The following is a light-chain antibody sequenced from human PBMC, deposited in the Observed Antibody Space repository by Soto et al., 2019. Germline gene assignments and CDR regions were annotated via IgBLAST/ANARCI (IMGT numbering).Light chain of an antibody. J-gene: IGKJ5*01. Sequence: DIQMTQSPSSLSASVVDRVTITFRASQSISNYLNWYQQKPGKAPKLLIYAASSLHSGVPSRFSGSGSGTDFTLTISSLQPEDFATYYCQQTYTTPITFGQGTRLEIK. CDR3: QQTYTTPIT. CDR1: QSISNY. V-gene: IGKV1-39*01. CDR2: AAS.